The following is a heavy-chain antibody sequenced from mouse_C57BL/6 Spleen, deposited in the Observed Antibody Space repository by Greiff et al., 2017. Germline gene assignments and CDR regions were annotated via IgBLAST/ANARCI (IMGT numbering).Heavy chain of an antibody. J-gene: IGHJ1*03. CDR2: IDPEDGET. V-gene: IGHV14-2*01. CDR1: GFNIKDYY. Sequence: LMESGAELVKPGASVKLSCTASGFNIKDYYMHWVKQRTEQGLEWIGRIDPEDGETKYAPKFQGKATITADTSSNTAYLPLSSLTSEDTAVYYCARDYGSSYGYFGVWGTGATVTVAS. CDR3: ARDYGSSYGYFGV. D-gene: IGHD1-1*01.